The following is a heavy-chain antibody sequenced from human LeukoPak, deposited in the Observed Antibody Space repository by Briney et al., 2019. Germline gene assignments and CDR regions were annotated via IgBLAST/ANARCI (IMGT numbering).Heavy chain of an antibody. CDR2: INPSGGST. D-gene: IGHD4-17*01. CDR1: GYTFTSYY. J-gene: IGHJ4*02. CDR3: VRDLHTVTTGNDY. Sequence: GASVKVSCKASGYTFTSYYMHWVRQAPGQGLEWMGIINPSGGSTSYAQKFQGRVTMTRDTSASTVYMELSSLRSEDTAVYYCVRDLHTVTTGNDYWGQGTLVTVSS. V-gene: IGHV1-46*01.